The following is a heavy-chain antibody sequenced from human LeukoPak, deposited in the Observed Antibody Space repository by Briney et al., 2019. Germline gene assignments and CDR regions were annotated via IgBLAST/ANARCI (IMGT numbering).Heavy chain of an antibody. Sequence: ASVKVSCKASGYTFTGYYMHWVRQAPGQGLEWMGWMNPNSGNTGYAQKFQGRVTMTRNTSISTAYMELSSLRSEDTAVYYCASRNPYYDSSGYYHEGAFDIWGQGTMVTVSS. J-gene: IGHJ3*02. CDR3: ASRNPYYDSSGYYHEGAFDI. D-gene: IGHD3-22*01. CDR1: GYTFTGYY. V-gene: IGHV1-8*02. CDR2: MNPNSGNT.